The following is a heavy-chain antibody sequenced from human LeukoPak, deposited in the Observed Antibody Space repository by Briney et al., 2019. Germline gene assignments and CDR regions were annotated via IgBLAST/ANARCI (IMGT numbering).Heavy chain of an antibody. D-gene: IGHD5-18*01. V-gene: IGHV4-4*02. Sequence: SETLSLTCAVSGGSISSTNWWSWVRQPPGKGLEWIGYIYYSGSANYNPSLKSRVTISVDTSKNQFSLTLSSVTAADTAVYYCARDLGVMVRAFDIWGQGTMVTVSS. J-gene: IGHJ3*02. CDR2: IYYSGSA. CDR3: ARDLGVMVRAFDI. CDR1: GGSISSTNW.